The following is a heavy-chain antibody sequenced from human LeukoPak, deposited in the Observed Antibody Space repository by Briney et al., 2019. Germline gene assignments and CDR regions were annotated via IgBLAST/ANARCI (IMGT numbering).Heavy chain of an antibody. CDR3: ATRGGSYYGYFGY. V-gene: IGHV3-23*01. D-gene: IGHD2-2*01. J-gene: IGHJ4*02. CDR2: ISGSGDST. CDR1: GFTFSSYD. Sequence: GGSLRLSCAASGFTFSSYDMGWVRQAPGKGLEWVSAISGSGDSTSYADSLKGRFHISRHNSKNTLSLRMNSLRVEDTAVYYCATRGGSYYGYFGYWGQGILVSVSS.